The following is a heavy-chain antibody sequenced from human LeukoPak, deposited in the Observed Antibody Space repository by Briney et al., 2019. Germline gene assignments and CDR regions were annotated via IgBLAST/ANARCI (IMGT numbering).Heavy chain of an antibody. J-gene: IGHJ4*02. CDR3: ASGFSGRDYYGSGSYSN. CDR2: INHSGST. Sequence: SETLSLTCAVYGGSFSGYYWSWIRQPPGKGLEWIGEINHSGSTNYNPSLKSRVTISVDTSKNQFSLKLSSVTAADTAVYYCASGFSGRDYYGSGSYSNWGQGTLVTVSS. D-gene: IGHD3-10*01. V-gene: IGHV4-34*01. CDR1: GGSFSGYY.